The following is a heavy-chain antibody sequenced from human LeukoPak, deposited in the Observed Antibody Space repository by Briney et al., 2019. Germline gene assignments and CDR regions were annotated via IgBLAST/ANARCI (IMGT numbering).Heavy chain of an antibody. V-gene: IGHV1-58*01. D-gene: IGHD3-3*01. J-gene: IGHJ4*02. CDR1: GFTFTSSA. CDR3: AAGFLESQFDY. Sequence: SVKVSCKASGFTFTSSAVQWVRQARGQRLGWIGWIVVGSGNTNHAQKFQERVTITRDMSTSTAYMELSSLRSEDTAVYYCAAGFLESQFDYWGQGTLVTVSS. CDR2: IVVGSGNT.